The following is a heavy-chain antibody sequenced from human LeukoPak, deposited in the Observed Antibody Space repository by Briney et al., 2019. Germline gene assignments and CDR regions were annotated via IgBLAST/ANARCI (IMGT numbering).Heavy chain of an antibody. CDR1: GYTFTSHG. V-gene: IGHV1-18*01. J-gene: IGHJ5*02. Sequence: ASVKLSCEASGYTFTSHGISRVRQAPGQGLEWMGWISAYNGNTNYAQKLQGRVTMTTDTSTSTAYIELRSLRSDDTAVYYCARDSRAYGGNPASPWGQGTLVTVSS. CDR2: ISAYNGNT. CDR3: ARDSRAYGGNPASP. D-gene: IGHD4-23*01.